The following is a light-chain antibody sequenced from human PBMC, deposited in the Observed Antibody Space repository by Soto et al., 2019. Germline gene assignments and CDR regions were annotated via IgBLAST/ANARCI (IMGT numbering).Light chain of an antibody. CDR3: HQRQSWPRT. Sequence: EIVLTQSPATLSSFPVDKFTLSCGAGKYIITGLAWYQHRPGQAPRLLIYQTSLRAAGIPARFSASGSGTDFTLTISDVQPEDFALYYCHQRQSWPRTFGQGTKVDI. J-gene: IGKJ1*01. CDR1: KYIITG. V-gene: IGKV3-11*01. CDR2: QTS.